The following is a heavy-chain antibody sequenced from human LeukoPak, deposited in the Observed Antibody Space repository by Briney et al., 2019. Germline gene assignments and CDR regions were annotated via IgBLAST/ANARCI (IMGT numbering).Heavy chain of an antibody. CDR1: GGSISSTSSY. V-gene: IGHV4-39*01. J-gene: IGHJ4*02. Sequence: PSETLSLTCTVSGGSISSTSSYWGWIRQPPGKGLEWIVTIYYSGSTYYNASLKSRITIAVDTSKSQFSLKLSSVTAADTAVYYCARLNYYGFDYWGQGTLVTFSS. D-gene: IGHD1-26*01. CDR2: IYYSGST. CDR3: ARLNYYGFDY.